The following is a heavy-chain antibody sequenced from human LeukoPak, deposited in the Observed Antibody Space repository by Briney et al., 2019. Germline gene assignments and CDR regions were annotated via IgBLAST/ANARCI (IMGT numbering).Heavy chain of an antibody. D-gene: IGHD3-22*01. CDR2: ISGSGGST. Sequence: TGGSLRLSCAASGFTFSSYAMSWVRQAPGKGLGWVSAISGSGGSTYYADSVKGRFTISRDNSKNTLYLQMNSLRAEDTAVYYCAKVPYYYDSGRDYFDYWGQGTLVTVSS. V-gene: IGHV3-23*01. J-gene: IGHJ4*02. CDR3: AKVPYYYDSGRDYFDY. CDR1: GFTFSSYA.